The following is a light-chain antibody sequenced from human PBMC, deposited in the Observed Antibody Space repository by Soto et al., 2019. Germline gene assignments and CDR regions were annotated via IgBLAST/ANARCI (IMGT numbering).Light chain of an antibody. CDR2: GAS. J-gene: IGKJ1*01. V-gene: IGKV3-15*01. Sequence: EIVMTQSPATLSVSPGERATLSCRASQSVSSKLAWYQQKHGQAPRLLIYGASTRATGVPARFSGSGSGTEFTLTISSLQSEDFAVYYCHQYNDWPTWTFGQGTKVEIE. CDR3: HQYNDWPTWT. CDR1: QSVSSK.